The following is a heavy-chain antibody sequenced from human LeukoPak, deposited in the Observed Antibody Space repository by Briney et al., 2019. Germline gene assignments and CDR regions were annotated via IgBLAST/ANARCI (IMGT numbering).Heavy chain of an antibody. V-gene: IGHV4-39*01. CDR3: ARQGCSSPTCYLFALYAFDI. Sequence: SETLSLTCTVSGGSISSSSYYWGWIRQPPGKGLEWSGSIYYRGSIYYNASLKSRVSISVDTSKNQFSLKLSSVTAADTAVYYCARQGCSSPTCYLFALYAFDIWGQGTMVTVSS. D-gene: IGHD2-2*01. CDR1: GGSISSSSYY. J-gene: IGHJ3*02. CDR2: IYYRGSI.